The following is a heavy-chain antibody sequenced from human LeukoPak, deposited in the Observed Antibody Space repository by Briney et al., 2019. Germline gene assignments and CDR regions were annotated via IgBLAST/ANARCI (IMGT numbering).Heavy chain of an antibody. J-gene: IGHJ6*03. CDR1: GFASAFTFSDYA. CDR3: AKAPATGEGYYFYYMDV. CDR2: VNGRSATT. V-gene: IGHV3-23*01. D-gene: IGHD7-27*01. Sequence: PGGSLRLSCAASGFASAFTFSDYAVSWVRQAPGNGPEWVASVNGRSATTYYADSVWGRFTLSRDNSKNTLYLQLISLGADDTAVYFCAKAPATGEGYYFYYMDVWGKGTTVTVSS.